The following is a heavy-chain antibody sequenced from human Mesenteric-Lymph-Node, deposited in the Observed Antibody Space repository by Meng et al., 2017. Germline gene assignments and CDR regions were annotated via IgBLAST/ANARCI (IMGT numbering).Heavy chain of an antibody. Sequence: VQLVESGGGVVQPGGSLRLSCVVSGFTVNTNYMSWVRQAPGKGLEWVSVIYSGSTTYYADSVKGRFTISRDNSKNTLYLQMNSLRAEDTAVYYCARGTYYYDSSGYPLDYWGQGTLVTVSS. CDR1: GFTVNTNY. CDR3: ARGTYYYDSSGYPLDY. V-gene: IGHV3-66*02. D-gene: IGHD3-22*01. CDR2: IYSGSTT. J-gene: IGHJ4*02.